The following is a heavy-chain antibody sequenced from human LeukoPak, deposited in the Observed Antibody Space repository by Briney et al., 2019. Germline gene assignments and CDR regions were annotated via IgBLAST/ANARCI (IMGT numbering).Heavy chain of an antibody. J-gene: IGHJ4*02. CDR1: GGTISSSSYY. D-gene: IGHD2-8*01. V-gene: IGHV4-39*01. CDR2: IYYSGST. CDR3: ARESVLMVYAINY. Sequence: SETLSLTCTGSGGTISSSSYYWGWIRQPPGKGLEWIGSIYYSGSTYYNPSLKSRVTISVDTSKNQFSLKLSSVTAADTAVYYCARESVLMVYAINYWGQGTLVTVSS.